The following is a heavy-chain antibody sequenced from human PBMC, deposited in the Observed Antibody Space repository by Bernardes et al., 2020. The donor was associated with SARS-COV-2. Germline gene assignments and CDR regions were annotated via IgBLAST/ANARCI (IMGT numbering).Heavy chain of an antibody. CDR3: AKGRVPAAPPYYFYTLDV. J-gene: IGHJ6*02. CDR2: ISPGDTYI. V-gene: IGHV3-21*01. Sequence: GSLRLSCAASGFTFGDSGMSWVRQAPGKGLEWVSSISPGDTYIYYADSVKGRFTISRDNAKNSLFLQMNSLRTEDTAVYYCAKGRVPAAPPYYFYTLDVWGQGATVTV. D-gene: IGHD2-2*01. CDR1: GFTFGDSG.